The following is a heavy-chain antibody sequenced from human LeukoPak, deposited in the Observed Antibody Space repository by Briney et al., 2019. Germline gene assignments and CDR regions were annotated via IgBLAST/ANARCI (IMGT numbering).Heavy chain of an antibody. V-gene: IGHV3-23*01. Sequence: AGGSLRLSCEASGFPFSSYAMTWVRQAPGKGLEWVSAISGSGGTTYYADSVQGRFTISRDNSKSTLYLQMHSLRAEDTAVYYCAKATGERHYWGQGTLVTVSS. CDR2: ISGSGGTT. CDR3: AKATGERHY. D-gene: IGHD7-27*01. CDR1: GFPFSSYA. J-gene: IGHJ4*02.